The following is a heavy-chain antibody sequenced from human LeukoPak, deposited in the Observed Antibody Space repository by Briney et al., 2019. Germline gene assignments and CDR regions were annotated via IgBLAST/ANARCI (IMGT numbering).Heavy chain of an antibody. D-gene: IGHD3-22*01. J-gene: IGHJ4*02. CDR3: AREGSSGRNY. CDR1: GGSISSGDYY. V-gene: IGHV4-30-4*02. Sequence: SDTLSLTCTVSGGSISSGDYYWSWIRRPPGKGLEWIGYIYYSGSTYYNPSLKSRVTISVDTSKNQFSLKLSSVTAADTAVYYCAREGSSGRNYWGQGTLVTVSS. CDR2: IYYSGST.